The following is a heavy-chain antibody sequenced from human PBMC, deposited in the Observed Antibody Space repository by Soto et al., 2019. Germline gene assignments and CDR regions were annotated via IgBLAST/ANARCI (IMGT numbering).Heavy chain of an antibody. Sequence: LRLSCAASGFTFSSYGMHWVRQAPGKGLEWVAFIWHDGGNKFYAESVKGRFTISRDNSKNTLYLQMTSLSAEDTAMYYCARDGDVNTGFGKDYWGQGTLVTVSS. V-gene: IGHV3-33*01. CDR1: GFTFSSYG. J-gene: IGHJ4*02. CDR3: ARDGDVNTGFGKDY. CDR2: IWHDGGNK. D-gene: IGHD3-16*01.